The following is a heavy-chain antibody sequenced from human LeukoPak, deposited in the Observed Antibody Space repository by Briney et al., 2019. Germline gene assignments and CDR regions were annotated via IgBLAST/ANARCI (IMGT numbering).Heavy chain of an antibody. CDR2: IYYSGST. V-gene: IGHV4-31*03. D-gene: IGHD3-10*01. J-gene: IGHJ4*02. CDR1: GGSISSAGYY. Sequence: SQTLSLTCTVSGGSISSAGYYWNWIRQHPGKGLEWIGYIYYSGSTYYNPSLTSRLTISVDTSKHQFSLKLSSVTAADTAVYYCAKDPRPGVWFGELLFDFWGQGTLVTVSS. CDR3: AKDPRPGVWFGELLFDF.